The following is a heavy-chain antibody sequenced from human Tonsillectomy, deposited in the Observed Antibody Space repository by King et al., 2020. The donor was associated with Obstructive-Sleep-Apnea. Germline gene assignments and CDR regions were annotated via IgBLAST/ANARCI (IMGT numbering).Heavy chain of an antibody. V-gene: IGHV4-28*01. CDR2: IYYSGST. CDR1: GYSISSSNW. CDR3: ASGSGSEGAFDI. Sequence: MQLPESGPGLVKPSDTLSLTCAVSGYSISSSNWWGWIRQPPGKGLEWIGYIYYSGSTYYSPSLKSRVTMSVDTSKNQFSLKLSSVTAVDTAVYYCASGSGSEGAFDIWGQGTMVTVSS. D-gene: IGHD3-10*01. J-gene: IGHJ3*02.